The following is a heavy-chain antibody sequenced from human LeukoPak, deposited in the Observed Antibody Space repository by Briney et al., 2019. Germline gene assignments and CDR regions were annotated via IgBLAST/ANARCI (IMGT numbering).Heavy chain of an antibody. Sequence: GGSLRLSCAASGXTFDDYGMSWVRQAPGKGLECVSGINWNGGSTGYADSVKGRFTISRDNAKNSLYLQMNSLRAEDTALYYCARKEASLYGDTSYFDYWGQGTLVTVSS. CDR1: GXTFDDYG. CDR3: ARKEASLYGDTSYFDY. J-gene: IGHJ4*02. CDR2: INWNGGST. D-gene: IGHD4-17*01. V-gene: IGHV3-20*04.